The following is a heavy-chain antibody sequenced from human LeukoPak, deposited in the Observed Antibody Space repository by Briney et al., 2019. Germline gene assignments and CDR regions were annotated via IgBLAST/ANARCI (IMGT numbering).Heavy chain of an antibody. J-gene: IGHJ5*02. D-gene: IGHD5-12*01. Sequence: SETLSLTCTVSGGSISSGGYYWSWMRQHPGKGLEWIGYIYYSGSTYYNPSLKSRVTISVDTSKNQFSLKLSSVTAADTAVYYCARDGNSGYDSWGQGTLVTVSS. CDR2: IYYSGST. V-gene: IGHV4-31*03. CDR1: GGSISSGGYY. CDR3: ARDGNSGYDS.